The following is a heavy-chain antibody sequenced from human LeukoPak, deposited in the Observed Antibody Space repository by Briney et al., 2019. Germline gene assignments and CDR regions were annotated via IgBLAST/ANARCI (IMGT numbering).Heavy chain of an antibody. CDR1: GYTLTELS. V-gene: IGHV1-24*01. D-gene: IGHD2-2*01. CDR3: ATSYQLLEYFDY. CDR2: FDTEDGET. J-gene: IGHJ4*02. Sequence: ASVKVSCKVSGYTLTELSMHWVRQAPGKGLEWMGGFDTEDGETVYAQKFQGRVTMTEETSTDTAYMELSSLRSEDTAVYYCATSYQLLEYFDYWGQGTLVTVSS.